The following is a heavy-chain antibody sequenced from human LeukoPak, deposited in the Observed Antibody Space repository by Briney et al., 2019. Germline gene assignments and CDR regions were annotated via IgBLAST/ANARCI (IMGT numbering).Heavy chain of an antibody. V-gene: IGHV1-69*06. J-gene: IGHJ4*02. CDR2: IIPMFGTA. Sequence: SVKVSCKASGVTFNNDVITWVRQAPGQGLECMGGIIPMFGTANYAQKVQGRVTITADKSTNTAYMELSSLTSEDTAVYYCALGLGIAAAELDYWGQGTLVTVSS. D-gene: IGHD6-13*01. CDR3: ALGLGIAAAELDY. CDR1: GVTFNNDV.